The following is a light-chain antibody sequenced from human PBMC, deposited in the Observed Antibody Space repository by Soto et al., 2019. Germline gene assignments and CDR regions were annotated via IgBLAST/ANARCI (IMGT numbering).Light chain of an antibody. CDR2: GAS. Sequence: EIVMTQSPATLSVSPGERATLSCRASQSVSSNLAWYQQKPGQAPRLLIYGASTRATGIPAGFSGSGSGTDFTLTISSLEPEDFAVYYCQQRSNSWTFGQGTKVDIK. CDR1: QSVSSN. J-gene: IGKJ1*01. CDR3: QQRSNSWT. V-gene: IGKV3-15*01.